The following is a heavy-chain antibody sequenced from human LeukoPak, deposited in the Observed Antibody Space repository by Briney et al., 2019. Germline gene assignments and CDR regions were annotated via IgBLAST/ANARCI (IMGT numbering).Heavy chain of an antibody. Sequence: GGSLRLSCAASGFTFSTYWMSWVRQAPGKGLEGVANIKQDGSDKYYVDSVKGRFTISRDNAKNSLYLQMNSLRAEYTAVYYCARDGIAVTSIYYFDHWGQGTLVTVSS. CDR2: IKQDGSDK. CDR3: ARDGIAVTSIYYFDH. V-gene: IGHV3-7*03. D-gene: IGHD6-19*01. CDR1: GFTFSTYW. J-gene: IGHJ4*02.